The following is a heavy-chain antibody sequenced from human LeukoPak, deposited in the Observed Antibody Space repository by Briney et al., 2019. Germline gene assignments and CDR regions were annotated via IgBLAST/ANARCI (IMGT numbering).Heavy chain of an antibody. D-gene: IGHD3-10*01. CDR2: IRYDGSNK. V-gene: IGHV3-30*02. J-gene: IGHJ4*02. Sequence: GGSLRLSCAASGFTFSSYGMHWVRQAPGKGLEWAAFIRYDGSNKYYADSVKGRFTISRDNSKNTLYLQMNSLRAEDTAVYYCAKEGSMVRGVGYWGQGTLVTVSS. CDR1: GFTFSSYG. CDR3: AKEGSMVRGVGY.